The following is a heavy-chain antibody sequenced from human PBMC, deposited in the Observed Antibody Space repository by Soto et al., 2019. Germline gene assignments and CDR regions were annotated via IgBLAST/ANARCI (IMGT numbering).Heavy chain of an antibody. V-gene: IGHV3-30*18. D-gene: IGHD3-16*01. CDR3: AKVKGYDGSNPRSNFGY. J-gene: IGHJ4*02. CDR2: ISYDGSNK. CDR1: GFTFSSYG. Sequence: GGSLRLSCAASGFTFSSYGMHWVRQAPGKGLEWLAVISYDGSNKYYADSVKGRFTISRDHSQNTLYLKMTSLRAEDTAASYRAKVKGYDGSNPRSNFGYWGQGTRVTVSS.